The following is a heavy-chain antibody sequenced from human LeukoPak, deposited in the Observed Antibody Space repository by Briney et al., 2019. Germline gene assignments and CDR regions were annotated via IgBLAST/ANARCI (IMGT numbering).Heavy chain of an antibody. CDR2: INHSGST. Sequence: SETLSLTCAVSGGSFSGYYWSWVRQPPGKGLEWIGEINHSGSTTYNPTLKSRVTISVDTSKNQFSLKLSSVTAADTAVYYCARGPITMVRGVMGYWGQGTLVTVSS. J-gene: IGHJ4*02. CDR3: ARGPITMVRGVMGY. CDR1: GGSFSGYY. V-gene: IGHV4-34*01. D-gene: IGHD3-10*01.